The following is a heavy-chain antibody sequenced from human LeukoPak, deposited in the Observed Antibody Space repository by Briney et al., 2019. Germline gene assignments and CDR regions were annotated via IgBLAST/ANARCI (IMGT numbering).Heavy chain of an antibody. J-gene: IGHJ4*02. V-gene: IGHV3-7*01. Sequence: PGGSLRLSCEASGFTFSSYWMSWVRQAPGKGLEWVANIKTDGSEKYYADSVKGRFTISRDNSKNTLYLQMNSLRAEDTAVYSCAREDSSGWYYFDYWGQGTLVTVSS. CDR3: AREDSSGWYYFDY. D-gene: IGHD6-19*01. CDR1: GFTFSSYW. CDR2: IKTDGSEK.